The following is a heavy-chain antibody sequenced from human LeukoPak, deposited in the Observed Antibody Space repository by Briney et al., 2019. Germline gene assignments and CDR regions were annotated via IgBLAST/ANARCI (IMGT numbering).Heavy chain of an antibody. Sequence: ASVKVSCKASGYAFTSYGISWVRQAPGQGLEWMGWISAYSGNTNYAQKLQGRVTMTTDTSTSTAYMELRSLRSDDTAVYYCARASSGSMVRGVYDYWGQGTLVTVSS. CDR1: GYAFTSYG. CDR3: ARASSGSMVRGVYDY. J-gene: IGHJ4*02. V-gene: IGHV1-18*04. CDR2: ISAYSGNT. D-gene: IGHD3-10*01.